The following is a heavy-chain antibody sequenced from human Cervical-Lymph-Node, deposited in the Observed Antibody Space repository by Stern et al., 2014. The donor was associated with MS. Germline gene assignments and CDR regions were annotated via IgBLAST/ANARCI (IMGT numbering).Heavy chain of an antibody. Sequence: EVQLVESGGGLVQPGGSLRLSCAASGFTFSSYWMSWVRQAPGKGLEWVANISQDGSEKDYVDSVKCRFTISRDNTKNSLYLQMNSLRADDTAVYYCASSASIALAGDYWGQGTLVTVSS. CDR1: GFTFSSYW. J-gene: IGHJ4*02. CDR2: ISQDGSEK. D-gene: IGHD6-19*01. V-gene: IGHV3-7*01. CDR3: ASSASIALAGDY.